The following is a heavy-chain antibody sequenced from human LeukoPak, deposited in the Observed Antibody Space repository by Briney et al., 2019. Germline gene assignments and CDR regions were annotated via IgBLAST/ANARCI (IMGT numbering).Heavy chain of an antibody. CDR3: ARGRQQLPLGGFDY. Sequence: SETLSLTCTVSGGSISSSSYYWGWIRQPPGKGLEWIGSIYYSGSTYYNPSLKSRVTISVDTSENQFSLKLSSVTAADTAVYYCARGRQQLPLGGFDYWGQGTLVTVSS. CDR1: GGSISSSSYY. D-gene: IGHD6-13*01. J-gene: IGHJ4*02. V-gene: IGHV4-39*07. CDR2: IYYSGST.